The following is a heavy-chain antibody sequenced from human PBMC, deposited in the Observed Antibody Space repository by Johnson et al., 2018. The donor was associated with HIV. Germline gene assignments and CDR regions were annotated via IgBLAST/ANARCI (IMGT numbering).Heavy chain of an antibody. V-gene: IGHV3-30*04. CDR1: GFTFSSYA. CDR2: ISYDGSNK. D-gene: IGHD2/OR15-2a*01. Sequence: QVQLVESGGGVVQPGRSLRLSCAASGFTFSSYAMHWVRQAPGKGLEWVAVISYDGSNKYYADSVKGRFTISRDNAKNSLYLQMNNLRAEDTAVYYCARDIHSMMDAFDIWGQGTMVTVSS. CDR3: ARDIHSMMDAFDI. J-gene: IGHJ3*02.